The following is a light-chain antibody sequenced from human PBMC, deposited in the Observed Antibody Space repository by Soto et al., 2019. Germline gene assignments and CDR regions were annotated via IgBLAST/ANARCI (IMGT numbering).Light chain of an antibody. V-gene: IGLV2-8*01. CDR2: EVT. CDR3: SSFASSNTWV. J-gene: IGLJ3*02. Sequence: ALTQPPSASGSPGQSVTISCTGTSSDVGAYNYVSWYQQHAGKAPKLVIYEVTKRPSGVPDRFSGSKSANTASLTVSGLQAEDEADYYCSSFASSNTWVFGGGIKLTVL. CDR1: SSDVGAYNY.